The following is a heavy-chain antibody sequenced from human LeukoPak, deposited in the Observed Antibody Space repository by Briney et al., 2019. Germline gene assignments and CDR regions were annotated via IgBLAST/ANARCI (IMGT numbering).Heavy chain of an antibody. V-gene: IGHV4-59*01. CDR3: ARTYYDSGGNWFDP. Sequence: SETLSLTCTVSGGSISSYYWSWIRQPPGKGLEWIAYIYYSGSTNYNPSLKSRVIISVDTSKNQFSLKLSSVTAADTAVYYCARTYYDSGGNWFDPWGQGTLVTVFS. CDR1: GGSISSYY. D-gene: IGHD3-16*01. J-gene: IGHJ5*02. CDR2: IYYSGST.